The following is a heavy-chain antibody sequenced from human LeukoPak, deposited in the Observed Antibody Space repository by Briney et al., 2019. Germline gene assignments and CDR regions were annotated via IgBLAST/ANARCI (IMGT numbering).Heavy chain of an antibody. CDR3: ARSGYDSSGYRIEDY. Sequence: GGSLRLSCAASGFTFSSYWMHWVRQAPGKGLVWVSRINTDGSDTTYADSVKGRFTISRDNAKNTLYLQMNNLRAEDTAVYYCARSGYDSSGYRIEDYWGQGTLVTVSS. J-gene: IGHJ4*02. CDR2: INTDGSDT. CDR1: GFTFSSYW. D-gene: IGHD3-22*01. V-gene: IGHV3-74*03.